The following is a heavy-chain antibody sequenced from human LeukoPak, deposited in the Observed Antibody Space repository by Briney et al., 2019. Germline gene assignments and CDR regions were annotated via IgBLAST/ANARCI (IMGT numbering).Heavy chain of an antibody. CDR3: ARAGWNSEKAYDY. D-gene: IGHD1-7*01. V-gene: IGHV1-2*02. J-gene: IGHJ4*02. CDR1: GYTFTGYY. Sequence: GASVKVSCKASGYTFTGYYMHWVRQAPGQGLEWMGWINPNSGGTNYAQKFQGRVTMTRDTSISTAYMELSRLRSDDTAVYYCARAGWNSEKAYDYWGQGTLVTVSS. CDR2: INPNSGGT.